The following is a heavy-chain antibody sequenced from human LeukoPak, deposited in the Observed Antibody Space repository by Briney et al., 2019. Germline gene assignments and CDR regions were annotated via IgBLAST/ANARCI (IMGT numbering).Heavy chain of an antibody. Sequence: ASVKVTCKASGYTFSDFYIHWVRQAPGQGLEYVGWITPKSGDTYSPQRFQGRVTMTRDASISTAYMELSSLRSDDTAVYFCARVRLADERAWAYWGQGTLVTVSS. CDR2: ITPKSGDT. J-gene: IGHJ4*02. D-gene: IGHD3-3*02. CDR1: GYTFSDFY. CDR3: ARVRLADERAWAY. V-gene: IGHV1-2*02.